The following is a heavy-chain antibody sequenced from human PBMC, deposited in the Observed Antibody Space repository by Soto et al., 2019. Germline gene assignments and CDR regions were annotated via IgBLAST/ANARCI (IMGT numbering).Heavy chain of an antibody. CDR3: TRVSITVRSNYYYAMDV. D-gene: IGHD2-21*01. CDR2: IKQDEGEK. Sequence: EVQLVESVGGVVHPVGSLRLSCAASGFTFPDYWMSWVRQAPGKGLEWVANIKQDEGEKFYVDSVKGRFIISIDNARNLLYLKMNRMRREDTSLYYCTRVSITVRSNYYYAMDVWGQGPTVTVSS. V-gene: IGHV3-7*03. CDR1: GFTFPDYW. J-gene: IGHJ6*02.